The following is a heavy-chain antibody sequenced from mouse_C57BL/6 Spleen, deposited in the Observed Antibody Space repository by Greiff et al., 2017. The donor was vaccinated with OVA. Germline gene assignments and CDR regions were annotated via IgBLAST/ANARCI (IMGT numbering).Heavy chain of an antibody. CDR3: AREGPYYYAMAY. Sequence: EVQLQQSGPELVKPGDSVKISCKASGYSFTGYFMNWVMQSHGKSLEWIGRINPYNGDTFYNQKFKGKATLTVDKSSSTAHMELRSLTSEDSAVYYWAREGPYYYAMAYWGQGTSVTVSS. V-gene: IGHV1-20*01. D-gene: IGHD3-3*01. CDR1: GYSFTGYF. CDR2: INPYNGDT. J-gene: IGHJ4*01.